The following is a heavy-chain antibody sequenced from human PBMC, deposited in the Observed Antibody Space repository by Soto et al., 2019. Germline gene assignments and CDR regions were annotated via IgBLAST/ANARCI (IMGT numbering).Heavy chain of an antibody. D-gene: IGHD4-17*01. Sequence: SETLSLTCAVYGGSFSGYYWSWIRQPPGKGLEWIAEINHIGSTNYNPSLKSRVTISVDTSKNQFSLKLSSVTAVDTAVYYCARTTTVARIDYWGEGTLVTVCS. CDR1: GGSFSGYY. CDR2: INHIGST. CDR3: ARTTTVARIDY. J-gene: IGHJ4*02. V-gene: IGHV4-34*01.